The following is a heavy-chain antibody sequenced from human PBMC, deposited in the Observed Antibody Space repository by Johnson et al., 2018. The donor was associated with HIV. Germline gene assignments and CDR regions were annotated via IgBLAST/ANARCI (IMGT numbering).Heavy chain of an antibody. V-gene: IGHV3-30*19. J-gene: IGHJ3*02. CDR2: ISYDGSNK. D-gene: IGHD6-6*01. Sequence: QVQLVESGGGVVQPGGSLRLSCAASGFTFSSYSMHWVRQAPGKGLEWVAVISYDGSNKYYADSVKGRFTISRDNSKNTLYLQMNSLRAEDTAVYYCARVYSSSSAHAFDIWGQGTMVTVSS. CDR3: ARVYSSSSAHAFDI. CDR1: GFTFSSYS.